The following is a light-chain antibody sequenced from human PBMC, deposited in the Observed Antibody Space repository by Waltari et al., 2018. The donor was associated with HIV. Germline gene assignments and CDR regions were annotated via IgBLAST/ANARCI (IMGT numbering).Light chain of an antibody. CDR2: DAS. CDR1: QSVSIY. V-gene: IGKV3-11*01. Sequence: IFFTQFPAPLSLSPREKATLSCRASQSVSIYLAWYQQKPGQPPRLLIYDASNRATAIPARFSGSGSGTDFTLTISSLEPEDFAVYYCQQRSRWPPAYTFGQGTKLEIK. J-gene: IGKJ2*01. CDR3: QQRSRWPPAYT.